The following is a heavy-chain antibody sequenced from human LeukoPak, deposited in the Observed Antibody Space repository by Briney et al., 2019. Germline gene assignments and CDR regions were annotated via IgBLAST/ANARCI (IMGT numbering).Heavy chain of an antibody. Sequence: GESLKSSCKGSGYSFTNYWIGWVRQMAGKGLEWMGIIFPGDSHTRYSPSFQGQVTMSADKSISTAYLQWSSLRASDTATYYCARSSVNWFDPWGQGTLVTVSS. V-gene: IGHV5-51*01. J-gene: IGHJ5*02. D-gene: IGHD3-3*01. CDR1: GYSFTNYW. CDR2: IFPGDSHT. CDR3: ARSSVNWFDP.